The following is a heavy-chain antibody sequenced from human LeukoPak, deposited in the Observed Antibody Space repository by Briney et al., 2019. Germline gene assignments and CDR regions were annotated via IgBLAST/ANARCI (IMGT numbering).Heavy chain of an antibody. CDR3: ARGFGSGNYYYGWFDP. CDR2: IYYSGST. Sequence: SETLSLTCTVSGGSISSYYWSWIRQPPGKGLEWIGYIYYSGSTNYNPSLKSRVTISVDTSKNQFSLTLSSVTAADTAVYYCARGFGSGNYYYGWFDPWGQGALVTVSS. CDR1: GGSISSYY. J-gene: IGHJ5*02. V-gene: IGHV4-59*01. D-gene: IGHD3-10*01.